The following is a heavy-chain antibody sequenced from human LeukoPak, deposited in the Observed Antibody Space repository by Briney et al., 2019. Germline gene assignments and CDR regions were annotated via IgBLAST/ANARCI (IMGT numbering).Heavy chain of an antibody. J-gene: IGHJ4*02. V-gene: IGHV3-33*05. CDR2: VTYDGNHK. CDR3: ARGSCSGGSCPYDF. D-gene: IGHD2-15*01. Sequence: PGGSLRLSCAASGFSFSNHGMNWVRQAPGKGLEWVAVVTYDGNHKNYADSVKGRFTISRDNSKNTLYLQMNSLRAEETAGFYCARGSCSGGSCPYDFWGQGTLVTVSS. CDR1: GFSFSNHG.